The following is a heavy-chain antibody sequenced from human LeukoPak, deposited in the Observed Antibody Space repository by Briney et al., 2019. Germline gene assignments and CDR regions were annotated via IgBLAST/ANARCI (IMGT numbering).Heavy chain of an antibody. CDR1: GGSISSSSYY. J-gene: IGHJ4*02. V-gene: IGHV4-39*01. CDR2: IYYSGST. Sequence: SETLALTCTFSGGSISSSSYYWGWIRQPPGKGLAWIGSIYYSGSTYYNPSLKSRVTISVDTSKNQFSLKLSSVTAADTAVYYCARHFWSGSHYPDYWGQGTLVTVSS. D-gene: IGHD3-3*01. CDR3: ARHFWSGSHYPDY.